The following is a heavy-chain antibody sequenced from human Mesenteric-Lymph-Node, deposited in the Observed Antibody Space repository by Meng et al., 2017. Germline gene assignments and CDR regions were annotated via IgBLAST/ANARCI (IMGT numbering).Heavy chain of an antibody. Sequence: SVKVSCKASGYTFTDYYIHWMRQAPGQGLEWMGGIIPIFGTANYAQKFQGRVTITADESTSTAYMELSSLRSEDTAVYYCAREMATIKRFAFDIWGQGTMVTVSS. CDR1: GYTFTDYY. CDR2: IIPIFGTA. D-gene: IGHD5-24*01. V-gene: IGHV1-69*13. CDR3: AREMATIKRFAFDI. J-gene: IGHJ3*02.